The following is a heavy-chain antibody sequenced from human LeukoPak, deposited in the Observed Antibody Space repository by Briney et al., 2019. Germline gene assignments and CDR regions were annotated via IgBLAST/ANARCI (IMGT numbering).Heavy chain of an antibody. CDR2: IKQDGSEE. CDR1: GFTFSVFW. CDR3: ARYHGGHFAY. J-gene: IGHJ4*02. D-gene: IGHD2-15*01. V-gene: IGHV3-7*01. Sequence: TGGSLRLSCAASGFTFSVFWMSWVRQAPGKGLEWVANIKQDGSEEYYVDSVKGRFTISRDNDNNSMYLQINSLRAEDTAVYYCARYHGGHFAYWGQGTLVTVSS.